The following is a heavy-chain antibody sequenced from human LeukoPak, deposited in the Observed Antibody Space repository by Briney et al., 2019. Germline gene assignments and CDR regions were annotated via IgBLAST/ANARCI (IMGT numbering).Heavy chain of an antibody. CDR3: ARNDSSGYDY. J-gene: IGHJ4*02. CDR2: ISAYNGYA. V-gene: IGHV1-18*01. CDR1: GYTFTNYG. D-gene: IGHD3-22*01. Sequence: GASVKVSCKASGYTFTNYGISWVRQAPGQGLEWMGWISAYNGYAKYAQSVQGRVTMTTDTSTSTAYMELRSLRSDDTAVYYCARNDSSGYDYWGQGTLVTVSS.